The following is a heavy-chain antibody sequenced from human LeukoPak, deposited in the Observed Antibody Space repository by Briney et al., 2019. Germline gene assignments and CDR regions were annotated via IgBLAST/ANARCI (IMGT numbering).Heavy chain of an antibody. Sequence: PGGSLRLSCAASGFTFSSYSMNWVRQAPGKGLEWVSSNSSSSSYIYYADSVKGRFTIPRDNAKNSLYLQMNSLRAEDTAVYYCARDLLRYFDWLSMGYDYWGQGTLVTVSS. CDR3: ARDLLRYFDWLSMGYDY. D-gene: IGHD3-9*01. CDR1: GFTFSSYS. CDR2: NSSSSSYI. V-gene: IGHV3-21*01. J-gene: IGHJ4*02.